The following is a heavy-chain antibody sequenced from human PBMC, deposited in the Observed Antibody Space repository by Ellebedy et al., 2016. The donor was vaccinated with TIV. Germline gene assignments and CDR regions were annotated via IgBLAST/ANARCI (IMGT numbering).Heavy chain of an antibody. CDR1: GFTFSSYS. D-gene: IGHD3-22*01. CDR2: ISSSSSYI. CDR3: AKMTYYYDSSGYYSSDDY. Sequence: PGGSLRLSCAASGFTFSSYSMNWVRQAPGKGLEWVSSISSSSSYIYYADSVKGRFTISRDNAKNSLYLQMNSLRAEDTAVYYCAKMTYYYDSSGYYSSDDYWGQGTLVTVSS. V-gene: IGHV3-21*01. J-gene: IGHJ4*02.